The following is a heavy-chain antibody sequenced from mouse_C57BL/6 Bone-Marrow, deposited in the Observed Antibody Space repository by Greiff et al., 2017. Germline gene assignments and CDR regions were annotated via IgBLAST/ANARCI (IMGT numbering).Heavy chain of an antibody. CDR2: ISNGGGST. D-gene: IGHD2-5*01. J-gene: IGHJ2*01. CDR1: GFTFSDYY. V-gene: IGHV5-12*01. CDR3: ARSYYSNYLDY. Sequence: EVKLVESGGGLVQPGGSLKLSCAASGFTFSDYYMYWVRQTPEKRLEWVAYISNGGGSTYYPDTVKGRFTISRDNATNTLYLQMSRLKSEDTAMYYCARSYYSNYLDYWGQGTTLTVSS.